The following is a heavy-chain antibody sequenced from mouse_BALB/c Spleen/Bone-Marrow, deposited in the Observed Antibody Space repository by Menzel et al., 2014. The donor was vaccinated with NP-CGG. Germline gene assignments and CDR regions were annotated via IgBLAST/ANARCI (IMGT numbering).Heavy chain of an antibody. CDR3: ARSTMITEGFAY. Sequence: VKLQESGPGLVAPSQRLSITCTVSGFSLTSYGVHWVRQPPGKGLEWLGVIWAGGSTNYNSALMSRLSISKDNSKSQVFLKMNSPQTDDTAMYYCARSTMITEGFAYWGQGTLVTVSA. D-gene: IGHD2-4*01. J-gene: IGHJ3*01. CDR1: GFSLTSYG. V-gene: IGHV2-9*02. CDR2: IWAGGST.